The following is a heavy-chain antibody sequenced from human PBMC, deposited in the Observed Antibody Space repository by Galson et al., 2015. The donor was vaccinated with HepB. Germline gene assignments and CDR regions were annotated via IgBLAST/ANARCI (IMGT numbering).Heavy chain of an antibody. CDR1: GYTFTSYG. D-gene: IGHD3-9*01. J-gene: IGHJ4*02. CDR2: ISAYNGNT. CDR3: ARDGVSHDILTGQSFFDY. Sequence: SVKVSCKASGYTFTSYGISWVRQAPGQGLEWMGWISAYNGNTNYAQKLQGRVTMTTDSSTSTAYMELRSLRSDDTAVYYCARDGVSHDILTGQSFFDYWGQVTLFTVSS. V-gene: IGHV1-18*04.